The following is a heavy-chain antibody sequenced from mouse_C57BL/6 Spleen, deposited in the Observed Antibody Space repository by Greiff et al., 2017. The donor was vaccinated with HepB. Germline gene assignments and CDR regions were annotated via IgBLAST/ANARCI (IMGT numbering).Heavy chain of an antibody. CDR3: ARSGLYGSRDFDY. CDR1: GYAFTNYL. V-gene: IGHV1-54*01. Sequence: VQLVESGAELVRPGTSVKVSCKASGYAFTNYLIEWVKQRPGQGLEWIGVINPGSGGTNYNEKFKGKATLTADKSSSTAYMQLNSLTSEDSAVYFCARSGLYGSRDFDYWGQGTTLTVSS. J-gene: IGHJ2*01. D-gene: IGHD1-1*01. CDR2: INPGSGGT.